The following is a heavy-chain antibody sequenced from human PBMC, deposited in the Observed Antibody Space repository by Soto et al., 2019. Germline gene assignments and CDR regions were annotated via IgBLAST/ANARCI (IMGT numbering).Heavy chain of an antibody. CDR1: GGSLNSYW. D-gene: IGHD3-10*01. CDR2: VYSSGTT. V-gene: IGHV4-4*07. J-gene: IGHJ4*02. Sequence: PSATLSLTCSVSGGSLNSYWWSWIRQPAGKGLEWIGRVYSSGTTDYNPSLNSRATLSVETSKNQFSLKLSSATAADTAVYYCARDIGSYAYGEGYWGQGIQVTVS. CDR3: ARDIGSYAYGEGY.